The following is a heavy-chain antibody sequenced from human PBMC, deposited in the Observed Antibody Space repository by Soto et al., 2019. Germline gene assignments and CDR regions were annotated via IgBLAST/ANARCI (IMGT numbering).Heavy chain of an antibody. Sequence: GASVKVSCKAAGYSFSSYYMHWVRQAPGQGLEWMGIINPSGGSTSYAQKFQGRVTMTRDTSTSTVYMELSSLRSEDTAVYYCARGGGYYYYGMDVWGQGTTVTVSS. CDR3: ARGGGYYYYGMDV. D-gene: IGHD2-15*01. J-gene: IGHJ6*02. CDR2: INPSGGST. V-gene: IGHV1-46*01. CDR1: GYSFSSYY.